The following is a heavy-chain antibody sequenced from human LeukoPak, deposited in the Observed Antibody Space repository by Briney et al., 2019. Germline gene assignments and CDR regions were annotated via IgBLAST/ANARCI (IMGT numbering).Heavy chain of an antibody. CDR2: ISSSSSYI. Sequence: PGGSLRLSCAASGFAFSTYWIHWVRQAPGKGLVWVSSISSSSSYIYYADSVKGRFTISRDNAKNPLYLQMNSLRAEDTAVYYCARDRGDDAFDIWGQGTMVTVSS. J-gene: IGHJ3*02. CDR3: ARDRGDDAFDI. CDR1: GFAFSTYW. V-gene: IGHV3-21*01. D-gene: IGHD4-17*01.